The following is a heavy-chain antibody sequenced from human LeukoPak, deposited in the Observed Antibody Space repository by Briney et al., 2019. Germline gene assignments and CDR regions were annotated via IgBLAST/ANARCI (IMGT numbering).Heavy chain of an antibody. D-gene: IGHD2-2*01. CDR3: AKGVVPAATRPSLDY. CDR1: GFTFNSYA. CDR2: ISGSGGGT. Sequence: GGSLRLSCAASGFTFNSYAMSWVRQAPGKGLEWVSSISGSGGGTYYADSLKGRFTISRDNSKNTLYLQMNSLRAEDTAVYYCAKGVVPAATRPSLDYWGQGTLVTVSS. V-gene: IGHV3-23*01. J-gene: IGHJ4*02.